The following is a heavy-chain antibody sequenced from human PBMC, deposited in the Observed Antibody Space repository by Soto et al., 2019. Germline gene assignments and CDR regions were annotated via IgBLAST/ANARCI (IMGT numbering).Heavy chain of an antibody. CDR3: ARDKDTMIVVVNYGMDV. CDR2: INAGNGNT. V-gene: IGHV1-3*01. D-gene: IGHD3-22*01. Sequence: ASVKVSCKASGYTFTSYAMHWVRQAPGQRLEWMGWINAGNGNTKYSQKFQGRVTITRDTSASTAYMELSSLRSEDTAVYYCARDKDTMIVVVNYGMDVWGQGTTVTVSS. CDR1: GYTFTSYA. J-gene: IGHJ6*02.